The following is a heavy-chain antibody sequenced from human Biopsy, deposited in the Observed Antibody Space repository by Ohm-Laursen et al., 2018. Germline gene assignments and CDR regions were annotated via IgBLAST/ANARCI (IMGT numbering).Heavy chain of an antibody. V-gene: IGHV4-59*02. CDR2: ISCTGYT. J-gene: IGHJ4*02. CDR3: ARGSNDFGGLYFPR. Sequence: SDTLSLTCSVSGGSVTNYYWTWIRQPPGKGLEWIGHISCTGYTSYNASLKSRVTISVDTSRNHFSLRLSSLTAADTAVYYCARGSNDFGGLYFPRWGQGTLLTVSS. CDR1: GGSVTNYY. D-gene: IGHD4-23*01.